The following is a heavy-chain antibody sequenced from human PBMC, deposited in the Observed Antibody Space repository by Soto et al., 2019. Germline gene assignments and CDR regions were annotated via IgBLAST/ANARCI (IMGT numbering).Heavy chain of an antibody. J-gene: IGHJ4*02. CDR3: ARDYLPLTVTTPPVY. D-gene: IGHD4-17*01. CDR1: GFTFSSYS. V-gene: IGHV3-48*01. Sequence: GGSLRLSCAASGFTFSSYSMNWVRQAPGKGLEWVSYISSSSSTIYYADSVKGRFTISRDNAKNSLYLQMNSLRAEDTAVYYCARDYLPLTVTTPPVYWGQGTLVTVSS. CDR2: ISSSSSTI.